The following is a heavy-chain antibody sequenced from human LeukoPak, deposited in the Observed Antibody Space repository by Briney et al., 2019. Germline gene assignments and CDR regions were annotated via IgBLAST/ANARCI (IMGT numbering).Heavy chain of an antibody. V-gene: IGHV3-30-3*01. J-gene: IGHJ4*02. CDR1: GFTFSSYA. Sequence: PGRSLRLSCAASGFTFSSYAMHWVRQAPGKGLEWVAVISYDGSNKYYAESVKGRFTISRDNSKNTLYLHMSSLRTEDTAPYYCVRDQRGLLDYWGQGALVTVSS. D-gene: IGHD2-15*01. CDR3: VRDQRGLLDY. CDR2: ISYDGSNK.